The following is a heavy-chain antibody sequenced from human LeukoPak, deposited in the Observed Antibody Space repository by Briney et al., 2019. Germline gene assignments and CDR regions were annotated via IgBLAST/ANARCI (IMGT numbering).Heavy chain of an antibody. CDR2: INHSGST. D-gene: IGHD3-22*01. CDR3: ARDHPTQDYYDSSGYYGY. CDR1: GGSFSGYY. Sequence: SETLSLTCAVYGGSFSGYYWSWIRQPPGKGLEWIVEINHSGSTNYNPSLKSRVTISVDTSKNQFSLKLSSVTAADTAVYYCARDHPTQDYYDSSGYYGYWGQGTLVTVSS. V-gene: IGHV4-34*01. J-gene: IGHJ4*02.